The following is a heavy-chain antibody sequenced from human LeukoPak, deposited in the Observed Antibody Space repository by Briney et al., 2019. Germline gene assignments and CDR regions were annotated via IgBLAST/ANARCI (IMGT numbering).Heavy chain of an antibody. V-gene: IGHV1-69*01. CDR1: GGTFSSYA. CDR2: IIPIFGTA. D-gene: IGHD2-15*01. J-gene: IGHJ4*02. Sequence: ASVKVSCKASGGTFSSYAISWVRQAPGQGLEWMGGIIPIFGTANYAQKFQGRVTITADESTSTAYMELSSLRSEDTAVYYCARGRCSGGSCYGIDYWGQGTLVTVSS. CDR3: ARGRCSGGSCYGIDY.